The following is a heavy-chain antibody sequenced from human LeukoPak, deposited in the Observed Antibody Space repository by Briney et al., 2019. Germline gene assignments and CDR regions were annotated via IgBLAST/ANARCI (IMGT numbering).Heavy chain of an antibody. V-gene: IGHV1-2*02. CDR1: GYTFTDYY. Sequence: ASVKVSCKASGYTFTDYYMHWVRQAPGQGLEWMGWINPNSGGTNYAQKFQGRVTMTRDTSISTAYMELSRLRSDDTAVYYCARGPYCSGGSCYFVFFDYWGQGTLVTVSS. J-gene: IGHJ4*02. CDR2: INPNSGGT. CDR3: ARGPYCSGGSCYFVFFDY. D-gene: IGHD2-15*01.